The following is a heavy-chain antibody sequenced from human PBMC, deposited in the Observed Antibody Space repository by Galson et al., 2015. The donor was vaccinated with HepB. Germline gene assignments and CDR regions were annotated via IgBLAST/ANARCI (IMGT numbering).Heavy chain of an antibody. V-gene: IGHV3-74*01. J-gene: IGHJ6*03. Sequence: SLRLSCAASGFTFSSYWMHWVRQAPGKGLVWVSHINSDGSTTSYADFVKGRFTISRDNAKNTLYLQMNSLRAEDTAVYYCARIRYYYYYMDVWGKGTTVTVSS. CDR2: INSDGSTT. CDR1: GFTFSSYW. CDR3: ARIRYYYYYMDV.